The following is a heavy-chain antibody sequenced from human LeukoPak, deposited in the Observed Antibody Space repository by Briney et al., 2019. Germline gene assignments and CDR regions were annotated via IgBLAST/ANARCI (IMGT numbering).Heavy chain of an antibody. CDR2: INPSGSST. CDR3: ATRASGGDWFDP. Sequence: GASVKVSCKASGYTFTNYYIRWVRQAPGQGLEWMGIINPSGSSTSYAQNFLGRVTLTRDMSTRTVYMDMNSLRSDDTAVYYCATRASGGDWFDPWGQGTLVTVSS. D-gene: IGHD2-8*02. V-gene: IGHV1-46*01. CDR1: GYTFTNYY. J-gene: IGHJ5*02.